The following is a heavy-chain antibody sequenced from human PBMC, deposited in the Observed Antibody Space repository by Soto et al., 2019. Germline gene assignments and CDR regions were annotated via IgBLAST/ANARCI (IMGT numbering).Heavy chain of an antibody. CDR1: GYTFTSHY. D-gene: IGHD2-15*01. CDR2: INPSGGST. Sequence: QVQLVQSGAEVKKPGASVKVSCKASGYTFTSHYMHWVRQAPGQGLEWMGIINPSGGSTSYAQKFQGRVTMTRDTSTSTVYMELSSLRSEDTAVYYCARDHGACSGGSCPPDYYYGMDVWGQGTTVTVSS. J-gene: IGHJ6*02. CDR3: ARDHGACSGGSCPPDYYYGMDV. V-gene: IGHV1-46*01.